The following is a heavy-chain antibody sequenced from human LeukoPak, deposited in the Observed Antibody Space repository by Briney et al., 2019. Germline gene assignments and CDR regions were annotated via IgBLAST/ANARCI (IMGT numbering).Heavy chain of an antibody. Sequence: PSETLSLTCTVSGGSISSGSYYWSWIRQPAGKGLEWIGRIYTSGSTNYNPSLKSRVTISVDTSKNQFSLKLSSVTAADTAVYYCAREAWGDKVFDYWGQGTLVTVSS. J-gene: IGHJ4*02. D-gene: IGHD7-27*01. V-gene: IGHV4-61*02. CDR1: GGSISSGSYY. CDR2: IYTSGST. CDR3: AREAWGDKVFDY.